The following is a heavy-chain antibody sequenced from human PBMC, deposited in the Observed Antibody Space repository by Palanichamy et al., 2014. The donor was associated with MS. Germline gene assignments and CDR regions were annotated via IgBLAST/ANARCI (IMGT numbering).Heavy chain of an antibody. D-gene: IGHD4-17*01. J-gene: IGHJ3*02. V-gene: IGHV3-74*03. CDR2: INSDGNNI. CDR1: GFTLSTYW. Sequence: EVQLVESGGGLSSAWGVPSRLSCAASGFTLSTYWMHWVRQAPGKGLVWVSRINSDGNNIAYADSVKGRFTISRDSAKNTLYLQMNSLRAEDTAVYYCTRTYGPLIWGQGTMVIVSS. CDR3: TRTYGPLI.